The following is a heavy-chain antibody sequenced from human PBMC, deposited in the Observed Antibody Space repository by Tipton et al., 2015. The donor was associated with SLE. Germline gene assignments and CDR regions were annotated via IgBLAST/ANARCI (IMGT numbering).Heavy chain of an antibody. J-gene: IGHJ4*02. V-gene: IGHV1-18*01. Sequence: QSGPEVKKPGAAVKVSCKTSGYTFTSYSISWVRQAPGQGLEWMGWINVYNGNTKYAQSLQGRVTMTTDTSTRTAYMELKNLRSDDTAVYYCTRDTRYQHASDVWGQGTLVTVSS. CDR3: TRDTRYQHASDV. D-gene: IGHD2-2*01. CDR2: INVYNGNT. CDR1: GYTFTSYS.